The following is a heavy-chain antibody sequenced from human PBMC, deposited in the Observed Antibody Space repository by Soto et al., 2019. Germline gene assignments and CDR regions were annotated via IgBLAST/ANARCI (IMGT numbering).Heavy chain of an antibody. CDR1: GFTFSSDW. Sequence: EVQLVESGGGLVQPGGSLRLSCVASGFTFSSDWMHWVRQAPGKGLVWVSRINSDGSSRSSGDSVKGRFTISRDNAKNTLYLQMNSLRAEDTAVYYCARGVAGAGGSYGMDVWGQGATFTVSS. D-gene: IGHD6-13*01. CDR2: INSDGSSR. CDR3: ARGVAGAGGSYGMDV. V-gene: IGHV3-74*01. J-gene: IGHJ6*02.